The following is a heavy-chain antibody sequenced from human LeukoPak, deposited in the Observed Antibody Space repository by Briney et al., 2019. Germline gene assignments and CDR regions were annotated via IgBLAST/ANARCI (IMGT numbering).Heavy chain of an antibody. CDR3: ARGVGSGYSPDVPYLVY. CDR1: GGTFSSYT. Sequence: ASVKVSCKASGGTFSSYTISWVRQAPGQGLEWMGRIIPILSIANYAQKFQGRVTITADKSTSTAYMELSSLRAEDTVVYYSARGVGSGYSPDVPYLVYGGRGTLVSVSS. V-gene: IGHV1-69*02. J-gene: IGHJ4*02. D-gene: IGHD3-22*01. CDR2: IIPILSIA.